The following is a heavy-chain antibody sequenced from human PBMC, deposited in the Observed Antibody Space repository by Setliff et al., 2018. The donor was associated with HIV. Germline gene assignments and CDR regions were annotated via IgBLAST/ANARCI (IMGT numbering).Heavy chain of an antibody. V-gene: IGHV5-51*01. CDR2: VCPGDSDT. CDR1: GFNFLAHW. D-gene: IGHD3-10*01. Sequence: GESLKISCQCSGFNFLAHWIGWVRQVPEKGLEWMGIVCPGDSDTRYNPSFEGQVTVSADKTITTAYLQLTSLKASDTAMYFCARLPYYVSGGVFDHWGKGTLVTVSS. J-gene: IGHJ4*02. CDR3: ARLPYYVSGGVFDH.